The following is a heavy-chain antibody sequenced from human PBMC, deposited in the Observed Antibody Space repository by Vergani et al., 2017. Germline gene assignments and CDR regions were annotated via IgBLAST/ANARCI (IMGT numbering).Heavy chain of an antibody. Sequence: QLVQSGAEVKKPGSSVKVSCKASGGTFSSYAISWVRQARGQRLEWIGWIVVGSGNTNYAQKFQERVTITRDMSTSTAYMELSSLRSEDTAVYYCARVVANWNDGPDAFDIWGQGTMVTVSS. CDR3: ARVVANWNDGPDAFDI. J-gene: IGHJ3*02. V-gene: IGHV1-58*02. CDR1: GGTFSSYA. CDR2: IVVGSGNT. D-gene: IGHD1-1*01.